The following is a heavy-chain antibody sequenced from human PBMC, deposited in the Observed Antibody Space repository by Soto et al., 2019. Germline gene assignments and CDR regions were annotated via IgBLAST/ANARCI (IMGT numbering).Heavy chain of an antibody. CDR1: GYTFSTFH. CDR2: INTVNGDT. Sequence: ASVKVSCKASGYTFSTFHMRWVRQAPGQRLEWMGWINTVNGDTKYSQKTQGRVTISRDTSASTTYMELSSLTFEDTAVYYCARDASGGLHNDYWGQGTLVTAPQ. D-gene: IGHD2-8*01. CDR3: ARDASGGLHNDY. V-gene: IGHV1-3*04. J-gene: IGHJ4*02.